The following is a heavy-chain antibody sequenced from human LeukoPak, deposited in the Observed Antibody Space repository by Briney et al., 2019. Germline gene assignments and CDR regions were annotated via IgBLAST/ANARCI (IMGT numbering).Heavy chain of an antibody. V-gene: IGHV3-33*01. CDR2: IWYDGSNK. J-gene: IGHJ6*03. Sequence: GRSLRLSCAASGFTSSSYGMHWVRQAPGKGLEWVAIIWYDGSNKYYADSVKGRFTISRDNSKNTLYLQMNSLRAEDTAVYYCARPAAAGPHAVYYYMDVWGKGTTVTVSS. D-gene: IGHD6-13*01. CDR1: GFTSSSYG. CDR3: ARPAAAGPHAVYYYMDV.